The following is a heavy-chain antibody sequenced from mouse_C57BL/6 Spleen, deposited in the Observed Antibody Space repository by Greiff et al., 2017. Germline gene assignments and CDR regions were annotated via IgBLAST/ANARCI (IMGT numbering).Heavy chain of an antibody. D-gene: IGHD1-1*01. V-gene: IGHV14-2*01. J-gene: IGHJ1*03. CDR2: IDPEDGET. Sequence: VQLQQSGAELVKPGASVKLSCTASGFNIKDYYMHWVKQRTEQGLEWIGRIDPEDGETKYAPKFPGQATITADTSSNTAYLPLSSLTSEDTAVYYCARWDYGSSFDVWGTGTTVTVSS. CDR3: ARWDYGSSFDV. CDR1: GFNIKDYY.